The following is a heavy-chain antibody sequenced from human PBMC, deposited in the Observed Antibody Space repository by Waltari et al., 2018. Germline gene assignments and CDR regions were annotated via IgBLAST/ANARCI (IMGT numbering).Heavy chain of an antibody. CDR1: GVSISSYY. CDR3: ARRIAAAAVGYYYYMDV. D-gene: IGHD6-13*01. V-gene: IGHV4-59*01. Sequence: QVQLTESGTGLVKPSETLSNTCTVSGVSISSYYWSWIRQPPGKGLEWIGYIYYSGSTNYKPSLKSRFTISVDTSKNQFSLKLSSVTAADTAVYYCARRIAAAAVGYYYYMDVWGKGTTVTVSS. CDR2: IYYSGST. J-gene: IGHJ6*03.